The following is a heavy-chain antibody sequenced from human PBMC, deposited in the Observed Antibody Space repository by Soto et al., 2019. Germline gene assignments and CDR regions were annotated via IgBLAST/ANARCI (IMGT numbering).Heavy chain of an antibody. V-gene: IGHV4-34*01. CDR1: GGSFSGYY. D-gene: IGHD1-26*01. CDR2: INHSGST. J-gene: IGHJ4*02. CDR3: ARYPRAGVSGSYQRVY. Sequence: QVQLQQWGAGLLKPSETLSLTCAVYGGSFSGYYWSWIRQPPGKGLEWIGEINHSGSTNYNPSLKSRVTISVDTSKNQFSLKLSSVTAADTAVYYCARYPRAGVSGSYQRVYWGQGTLVTVSS.